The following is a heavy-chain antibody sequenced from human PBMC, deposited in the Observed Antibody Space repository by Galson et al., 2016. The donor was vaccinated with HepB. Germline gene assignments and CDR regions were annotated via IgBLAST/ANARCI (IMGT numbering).Heavy chain of an antibody. CDR2: ISTNGGYT. Sequence: SLRLSCAASGFTLINYAMHWVRQAPGKGLEYVSTISTNGGYTNYADSVKGRFTISRDNSKNTLYLQMSSLRPEDTAVYYCVKGGYYDRKGFDYWGQGILVTVSS. CDR3: VKGGYYDRKGFDY. D-gene: IGHD3-22*01. J-gene: IGHJ4*02. CDR1: GFTLINYA. V-gene: IGHV3-64D*06.